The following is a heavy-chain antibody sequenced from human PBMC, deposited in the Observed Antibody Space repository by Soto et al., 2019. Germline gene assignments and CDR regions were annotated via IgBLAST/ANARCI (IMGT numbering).Heavy chain of an antibody. D-gene: IGHD2-21*02. CDR3: ARGGHVVVVTADFDN. CDR1: GYTFTNYY. CDR2: INSGGGSA. Sequence: ASVKVSCKASGYTFTNYYMHWVRQAPGQGLEWMGIINSGGGSATYAQKFLGRVTLTRDTSTSTVYMDLSSLGSDDSAVYYCARGGHVVVVTADFDNWGHGTLVTVSS. V-gene: IGHV1-46*03. J-gene: IGHJ4*01.